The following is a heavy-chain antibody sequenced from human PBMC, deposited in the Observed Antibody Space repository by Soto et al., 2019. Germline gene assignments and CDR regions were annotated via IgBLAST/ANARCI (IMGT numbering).Heavy chain of an antibody. D-gene: IGHD6-13*01. CDR1: GFTFSSYA. CDR2: ISGSGGST. Sequence: GGSLRLSCAASGFTFSSYAMSWVRQAPGKGLEWVSAISGSGGSTYYADSVKGRFTISRDNSKNTLYLQMNSLRAEDTAVYYCAKGRIAAAGTGPSGGLLDFDYWGQGTLVTVSS. J-gene: IGHJ4*02. V-gene: IGHV3-23*01. CDR3: AKGRIAAAGTGPSGGLLDFDY.